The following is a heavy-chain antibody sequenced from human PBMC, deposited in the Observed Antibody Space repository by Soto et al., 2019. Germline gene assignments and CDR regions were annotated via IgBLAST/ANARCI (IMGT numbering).Heavy chain of an antibody. V-gene: IGHV3-66*01. J-gene: IGHJ6*02. D-gene: IGHD2-2*01. CDR1: GLTVSSNY. Sequence: EVQLVESGGGLVQPGGPLRLSCAASGLTVSSNYMSWVRQAPGKGLEWVSVMYSGGSTYYADSVKGRFIISRDNYKNTLYLQMDSLRVEDTAVYYCARDSSLHQPLFYGMDVWGQGTTVTVSS. CDR2: MYSGGST. CDR3: ARDSSLHQPLFYGMDV.